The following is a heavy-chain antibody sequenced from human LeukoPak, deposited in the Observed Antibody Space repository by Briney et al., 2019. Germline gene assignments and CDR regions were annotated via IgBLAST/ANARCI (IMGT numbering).Heavy chain of an antibody. CDR2: IWYDGNNK. Sequence: PGRSLRLSCAASGFSFSAYGMHWVRQAPGKGLEWVALIWYDGNNKYYADSAKGRFTISRDNSKNTLYLQMNSLRAEDTAVYYCARVGDVDTAMGYDYWGQGTLVTVSS. D-gene: IGHD5-18*01. CDR3: ARVGDVDTAMGYDY. V-gene: IGHV3-33*01. J-gene: IGHJ4*02. CDR1: GFSFSAYG.